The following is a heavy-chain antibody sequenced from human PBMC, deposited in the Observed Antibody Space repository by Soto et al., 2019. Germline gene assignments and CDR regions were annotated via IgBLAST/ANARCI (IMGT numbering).Heavy chain of an antibody. CDR2: ISWNSGSI. CDR1: GFTFNDYA. D-gene: IGHD6-13*01. V-gene: IGHV3-9*01. Sequence: LRLSCAASGFTFNDYAMHWVRQAPGKCLEWVSGISWNSGSIGSADSVKGRFTISRDNAKNSLYLQMNSLRAEDTALYFCAKALAVAGMGYYYEGLDVWGQGTTVTVS. CDR3: AKALAVAGMGYYYEGLDV. J-gene: IGHJ6*02.